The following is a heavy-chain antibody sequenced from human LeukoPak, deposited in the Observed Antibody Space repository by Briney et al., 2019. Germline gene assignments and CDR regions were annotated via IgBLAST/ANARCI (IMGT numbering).Heavy chain of an antibody. D-gene: IGHD2-15*01. CDR2: ISSSGSTI. CDR3: ARDGGYCSGGSCPSYWYFDL. Sequence: GGSLRLSCAASGFTFSDYYMSWIRQAPGKGLEWVSYISSSGSTIYYADSVKGRFTISRDNAKNSLYLQMNSLRAEDTAVYYCARDGGYCSGGSCPSYWYFDLWGRGTLVTVSS. V-gene: IGHV3-11*01. J-gene: IGHJ2*01. CDR1: GFTFSDYY.